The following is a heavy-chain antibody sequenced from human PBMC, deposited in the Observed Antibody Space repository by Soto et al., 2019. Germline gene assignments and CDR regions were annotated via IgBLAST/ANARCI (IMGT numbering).Heavy chain of an antibody. CDR3: AKNVWGITIFGGMDV. Sequence: GGSLRLSCAASGFTFSSYAMSWVRQAPGKGLEWISAISGSGGSIYYADSVKGRFTISRDNSKNTLYLQMNSLRAEDTAVYYCAKNVWGITIFGGMDVWGQGTTVTVS. D-gene: IGHD3-9*01. J-gene: IGHJ6*02. V-gene: IGHV3-23*01. CDR2: ISGSGGSI. CDR1: GFTFSSYA.